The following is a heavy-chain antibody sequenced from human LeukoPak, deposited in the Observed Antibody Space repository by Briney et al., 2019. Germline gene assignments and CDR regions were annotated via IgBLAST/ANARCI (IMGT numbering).Heavy chain of an antibody. V-gene: IGHV1-46*01. CDR2: INPSGGST. CDR1: GYTFTSYY. J-gene: IGHJ5*02. Sequence: ASVKVSCKASGYTFTSYYMHWVRQAPGQGLEWMGIINPSGGSTNYAQKLQGRVTMTTDTSTSTAYMELRGLRSDDTAVYYCARDLGRRGDWFDPWGQGTLVTVSS. CDR3: ARDLGRRGDWFDP. D-gene: IGHD3-16*01.